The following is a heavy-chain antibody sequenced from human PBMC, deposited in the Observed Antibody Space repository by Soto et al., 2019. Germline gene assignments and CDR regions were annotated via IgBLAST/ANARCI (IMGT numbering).Heavy chain of an antibody. V-gene: IGHV1-3*04. D-gene: IGHD6-25*01. CDR2: KEIGKCNT. Sequence: QVQLVQSGAEVKKPGASVRISCKAPGYTFIKYAIHWVRQAPGQRPEWMGCKEIGKCNTKYSEIFQGRVTINRYAAANRDYMDLSSLRSEDTAVYYCARGFRAATDTPYDGFDIWGQGTMVTVSS. CDR3: ARGFRAATDTPYDGFDI. CDR1: GYTFIKYA. J-gene: IGHJ3*02.